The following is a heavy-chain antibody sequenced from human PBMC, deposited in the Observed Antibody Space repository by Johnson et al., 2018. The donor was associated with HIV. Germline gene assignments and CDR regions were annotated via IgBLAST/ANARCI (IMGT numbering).Heavy chain of an antibody. CDR1: GFTFSSYG. D-gene: IGHD1-26*01. V-gene: IGHV3-20*04. CDR3: AREGGIVAAQGDAFDI. J-gene: IGHJ3*02. Sequence: MLLVESGGGVVQPGRSLRLSCAASGFTFSSYGMSWVRQVPGKGLEWVSGINWSGGTTGYADSVKGRFTISRDNTKNSLYLQMNSLRAEDTALYYCAREGGIVAAQGDAFDIWGQGTMVTVSS. CDR2: INWSGGTT.